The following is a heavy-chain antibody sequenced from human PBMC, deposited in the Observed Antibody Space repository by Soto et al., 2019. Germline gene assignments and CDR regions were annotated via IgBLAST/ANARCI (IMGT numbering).Heavy chain of an antibody. Sequence: QVQLVQSGAEVKKPGSSVKVSCKASGGTFSSYAISWVRQAPGQGLEWMGGIIPIFGTANYAQKFQGRVTITADESTSTAYMELSSLRSEDTAVYYCARGAVEHYYGSGSTTDYWGQGTLVTVSS. J-gene: IGHJ4*02. CDR1: GGTFSSYA. D-gene: IGHD3-10*01. CDR3: ARGAVEHYYGSGSTTDY. V-gene: IGHV1-69*12. CDR2: IIPIFGTA.